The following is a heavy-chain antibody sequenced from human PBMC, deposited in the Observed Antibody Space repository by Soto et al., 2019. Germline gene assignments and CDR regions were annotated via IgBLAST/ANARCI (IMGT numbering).Heavy chain of an antibody. J-gene: IGHJ4*02. D-gene: IGHD3-22*01. V-gene: IGHV3-23*01. CDR3: AKDTRLGVLYYYDSSGYHYFDY. CDR1: GFTFSSYA. Sequence: GGSLRLSCAASGFTFSSYAMSWVRQAPGKGLEWVSAISGSGGSTYYADSVKGRFTISRDNSKNTLYLQMNSLRAEDTAVYYCAKDTRLGVLYYYDSSGYHYFDYWGQGTLVTVSS. CDR2: ISGSGGST.